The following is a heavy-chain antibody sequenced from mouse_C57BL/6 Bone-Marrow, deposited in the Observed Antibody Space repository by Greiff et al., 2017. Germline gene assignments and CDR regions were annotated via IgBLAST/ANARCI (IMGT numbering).Heavy chain of an antibody. D-gene: IGHD2-1*01. J-gene: IGHJ4*01. V-gene: IGHV1-53*01. CDR1: GYTFTSYW. CDR2: INPSNGGT. CDR3: ARGAFYYGNPYYYAMDY. Sequence: VQLQQSGTELVKPGASVKLSCKASGYTFTSYWMHWVKQRPGQGLEWIGNINPSNGGTNYNEKFKSKATLTVDKSSSTAYMQLSSLTSEDSAVYYCARGAFYYGNPYYYAMDYWGQGTSVTVSS.